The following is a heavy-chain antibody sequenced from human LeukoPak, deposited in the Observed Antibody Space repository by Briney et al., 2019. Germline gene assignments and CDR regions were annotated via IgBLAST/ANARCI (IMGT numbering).Heavy chain of an antibody. J-gene: IGHJ3*01. V-gene: IGHV1-46*01. CDR3: ARIRGGYNDAYDV. Sequence: GASVKVSCKASGYTFTNYYILWVRLAPGQRLEWTGLINPGGDKSEYVQHFQGRVSMTRDTSTSPVYILLNSLRSDGPAVYYCARIRGGYNDAYDVWGQGTMDTVSS. CDR2: INPGGDKS. CDR1: GYTFTNYY. D-gene: IGHD5-24*01.